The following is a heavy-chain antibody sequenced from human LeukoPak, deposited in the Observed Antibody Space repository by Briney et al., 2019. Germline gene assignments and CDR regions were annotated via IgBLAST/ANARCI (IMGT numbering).Heavy chain of an antibody. V-gene: IGHV1-2*02. D-gene: IGHD3-10*01. CDR2: INPNSGDT. CDR1: GYTFTGYY. Sequence: VASVKVSCKASGYTFTGYYMHWVRQAPGQGLEWMGWINPNSGDTNYAQKFQGRVTISVDTSKNQFSLKLSSVTAADAAVYYCARVLTWAPVTMVRGVRNYYYYMDVWGKGTTVTVSS. J-gene: IGHJ6*03. CDR3: ARVLTWAPVTMVRGVRNYYYYMDV.